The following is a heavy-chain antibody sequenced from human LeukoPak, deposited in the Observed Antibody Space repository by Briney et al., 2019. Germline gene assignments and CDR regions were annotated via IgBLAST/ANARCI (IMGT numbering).Heavy chain of an antibody. Sequence: ASVKVSCKASGYTFTSYDINWVRQATGQGLEWMGWMNPNSGNTGYAQKFQGRVTMTRNTSISTAYMELSSLRSEDTAVYCCARGGFRSLFXIXGVXTRLDTYNWFDPWGQGTLVTVSS. CDR1: GYTFTSYD. V-gene: IGHV1-8*01. D-gene: IGHD3-3*01. CDR3: ARGGFRSLFXIXGVXTRLDTYNWFDP. CDR2: MNPNSGNT. J-gene: IGHJ5*02.